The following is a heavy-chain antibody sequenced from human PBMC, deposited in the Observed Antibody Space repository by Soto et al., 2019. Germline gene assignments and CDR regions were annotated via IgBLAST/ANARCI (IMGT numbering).Heavy chain of an antibody. D-gene: IGHD6-19*01. J-gene: IGHJ4*02. CDR2: ISYDGSNK. CDR1: GFTFSSYG. V-gene: IGHV3-30*18. CDR3: AKPIAVAGTGGDY. Sequence: QVQLVESGGGVVQPGRSLRLSCAASGFTFSSYGMHWVRQAPGKGLEWVAVISYDGSNKYYADSVKGRFTISRDNSKNTRYLQMNSLRAEDTAVYYCAKPIAVAGTGGDYWGQGTLVPGSS.